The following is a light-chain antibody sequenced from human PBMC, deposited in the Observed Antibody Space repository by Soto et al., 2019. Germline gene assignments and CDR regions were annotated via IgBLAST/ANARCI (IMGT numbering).Light chain of an antibody. J-gene: IGLJ1*01. CDR1: SSDVGGYNY. Sequence: QSVLTQPASVSGSPGQSITISCTGTSSDVGGYNYVSWYQQHPGKAPKLMIYEVSNRPSGVSNRFSGSKSGNTASLTISGLQAEDEGDYFCSSYGSTSTRYVFGTGTKVTVL. V-gene: IGLV2-14*01. CDR2: EVS. CDR3: SSYGSTSTRYV.